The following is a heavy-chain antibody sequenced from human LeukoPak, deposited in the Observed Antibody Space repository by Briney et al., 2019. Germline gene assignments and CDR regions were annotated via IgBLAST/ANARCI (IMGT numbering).Heavy chain of an antibody. CDR3: AGQRDGYNPGREYYFDY. V-gene: IGHV4-39*01. Sequence: SETLSLTCTVSGGSISSSSYYWGWIRQSPGKGLRWIGFIYYSGSTYYNPSLKSRVTISVDPSKNQFSLKLSSVTAADTAVYYCAGQRDGYNPGREYYFDYWGQGTLVTVSS. D-gene: IGHD5-24*01. CDR2: IYYSGST. CDR1: GGSISSSSYY. J-gene: IGHJ4*02.